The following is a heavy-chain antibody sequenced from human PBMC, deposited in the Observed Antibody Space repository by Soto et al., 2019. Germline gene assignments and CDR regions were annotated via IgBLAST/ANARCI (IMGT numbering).Heavy chain of an antibody. D-gene: IGHD5-12*01. CDR2: ISGSGGST. CDR1: GFTFSSYA. CDR3: AVAVAQDYYYGMDV. V-gene: IGHV3-23*01. J-gene: IGHJ6*02. Sequence: EVQLLESGGGLVQPGGSLRLSCAASGFTFSSYAMSWVRQAPGKGLEWVSAISGSGGSTYYADSVKGRFTISRDNSKNTLYLQMNSLRAEDTAVYYCAVAVAQDYYYGMDVWGQGITVTVSS.